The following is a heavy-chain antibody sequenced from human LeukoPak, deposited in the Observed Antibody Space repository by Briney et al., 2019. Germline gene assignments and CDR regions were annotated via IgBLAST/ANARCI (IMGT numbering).Heavy chain of an antibody. J-gene: IGHJ4*02. Sequence: PSETLSLTCAVYGGSFSGYHWSWIRQPPGKGLEWIGEINHSGSTNYNPSLKSRVTISVDTSKNQFSLKLSSVTAADTAVYYCALIVVVAATISDYWGQGTLVTVSS. CDR3: ALIVVVAATISDY. CDR1: GGSFSGYH. V-gene: IGHV4-34*01. CDR2: INHSGST. D-gene: IGHD2-15*01.